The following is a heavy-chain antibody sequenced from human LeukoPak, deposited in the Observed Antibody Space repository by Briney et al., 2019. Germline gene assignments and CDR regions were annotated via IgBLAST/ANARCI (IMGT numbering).Heavy chain of an antibody. V-gene: IGHV3-23*01. D-gene: IGHD3-22*01. CDR3: ARDLSYDSSGYYD. CDR1: GFTFSRYG. J-gene: IGHJ4*02. CDR2: ISGGGGST. Sequence: GGSLRLSCAASGFTFSRYGMSWVRQAPGKGLEWVSAISGGGGSTYYADSVKGRFTISRDNPKNTLFLQMNSLRAEDTALYYCARDLSYDSSGYYDWGQGTLVTVSS.